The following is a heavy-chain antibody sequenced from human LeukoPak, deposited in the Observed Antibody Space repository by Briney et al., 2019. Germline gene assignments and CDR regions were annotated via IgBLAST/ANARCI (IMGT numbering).Heavy chain of an antibody. D-gene: IGHD3-10*01. CDR1: GGSISSGGYY. CDR2: IYYSGST. V-gene: IGHV4-31*03. J-gene: IGHJ4*02. Sequence: SETLSLTCTVSGGSISSGGYYWSWIRQHPGKGLEWIGYIYYSGSTYYNPSLKSRVTISVDTSKNQFSLKLSSVTAADTAVYYYARDHDDGSGSYSYWGQGTLVTVSS. CDR3: ARDHDDGSGSYSY.